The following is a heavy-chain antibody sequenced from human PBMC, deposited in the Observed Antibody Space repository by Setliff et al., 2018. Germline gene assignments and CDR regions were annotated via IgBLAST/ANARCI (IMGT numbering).Heavy chain of an antibody. CDR1: GGSVSSASHY. CDR3: ARGRDGYTSNAFEF. D-gene: IGHD5-12*01. Sequence: PSETLSLTCNVSGGSVSSASHYWGWIRQPPGKGMEWIGSVYYSGYTYYNPSLQSRVTISVDMSKNQFSMKLTSVTAADTAIYYCARGRDGYTSNAFEFWGQGTMVTVS. V-gene: IGHV4-39*07. J-gene: IGHJ3*01. CDR2: VYYSGYT.